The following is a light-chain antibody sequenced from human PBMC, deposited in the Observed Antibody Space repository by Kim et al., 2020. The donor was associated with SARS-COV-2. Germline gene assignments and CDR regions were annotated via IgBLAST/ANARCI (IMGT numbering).Light chain of an antibody. CDR1: QSVSSSY. V-gene: IGKV3-20*01. Sequence: EIVLTQSPGTLSVSPGERATLSCTASQSVSSSYLAWYQHKPGQAPRLLMYSASSRATGIPDRFSGSGSGTDFTLTISRLEPEDFAVYYGKRYGSLITFGEGTRMEIK. J-gene: IGKJ5*01. CDR2: SAS. CDR3: KRYGSLIT.